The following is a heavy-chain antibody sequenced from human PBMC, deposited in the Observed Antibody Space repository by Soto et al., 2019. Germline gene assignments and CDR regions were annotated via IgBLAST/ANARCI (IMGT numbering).Heavy chain of an antibody. CDR2: IYYSGST. V-gene: IGHV4-39*01. J-gene: IGHJ4*02. Sequence: SETLSLTCTVSGGSISSSSYYWGWIRQPPGKGLEWIGSIYYSGSTYYNPSLKSRVTISIDASKNQFSLKLSSVTAADTAVYYCAREYSYGSTPIDYWGQGTLVTVSS. CDR3: AREYSYGSTPIDY. CDR1: GGSISSSSYY. D-gene: IGHD5-18*01.